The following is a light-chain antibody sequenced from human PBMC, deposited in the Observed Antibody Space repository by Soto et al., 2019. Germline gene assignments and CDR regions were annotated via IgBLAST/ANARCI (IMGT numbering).Light chain of an antibody. CDR2: DAS. J-gene: IGKJ5*01. V-gene: IGKV1-9*01. CDR1: QGISSH. CDR3: QQLKSFPLN. Sequence: PSFLSASVGDRVTITCRASQGISSHLAWYQQKPGKAPKLLIYDASTLQSEAPSRFSGSGSGTEFTLTISSLLPEDFATYHCQQLKSFPLNFGQGTRLEIK.